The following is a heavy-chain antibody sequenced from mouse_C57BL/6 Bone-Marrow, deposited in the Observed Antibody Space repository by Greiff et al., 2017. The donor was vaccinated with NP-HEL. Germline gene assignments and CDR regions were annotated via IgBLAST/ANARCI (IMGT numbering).Heavy chain of an antibody. V-gene: IGHV6-3*01. CDR3: TQTGGYYGYFDY. CDR2: IRLKSDNYAT. D-gene: IGHD1-1*01. CDR1: GFTFSNYW. J-gene: IGHJ2*01. Sequence: EVKVEESGGGLVQPGGSMKLSCVASGFTFSNYWMNWVRQSPEKGLEWVAQIRLKSDNYATPYAESVKGRFTISRDDSKSSVYLQMNNLRAEDTGIYYCTQTGGYYGYFDYWGQGTTLTVSS.